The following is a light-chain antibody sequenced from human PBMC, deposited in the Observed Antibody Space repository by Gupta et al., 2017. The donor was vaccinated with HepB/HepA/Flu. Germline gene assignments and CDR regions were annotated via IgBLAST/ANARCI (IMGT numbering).Light chain of an antibody. CDR1: TSNIGAGYD. CDR2: GNN. CDR3: QSFDGSLSAYV. J-gene: IGLJ1*01. V-gene: IGLV1-40*01. Sequence: QSVLTQPPLLSGAPGQRVTIPCPGSTSNIGAGYDVHWYQQLPGAAPKLLISGNNNRPAGVPDRVFASRSGTTASLAITELRDEDEADYYCQSFDGSLSAYVFGTGTQVTVL.